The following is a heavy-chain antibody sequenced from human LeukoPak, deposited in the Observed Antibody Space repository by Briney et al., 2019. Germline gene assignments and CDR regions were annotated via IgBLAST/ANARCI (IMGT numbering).Heavy chain of an antibody. Sequence: GGSLRLSCAASGFTFSDYYMSWIRQAPGEGLEWVSYIISIISYTNYAESVKGRFTISRDNAKNSLYLQMNSLRAEDTAVYYCARPRGSGSYYDNWFDPWGQGTLVTVSS. CDR3: ARPRGSGSYYDNWFDP. D-gene: IGHD3-10*01. CDR1: GFTFSDYY. J-gene: IGHJ5*02. CDR2: IISIISYT. V-gene: IGHV3-11*06.